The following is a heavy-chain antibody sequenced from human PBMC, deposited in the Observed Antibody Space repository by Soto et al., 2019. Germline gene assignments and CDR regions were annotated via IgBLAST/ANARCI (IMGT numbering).Heavy chain of an antibody. J-gene: IGHJ5*02. Sequence: SVKVSFKASGGTFSSYTISWVRQAPGQGLEWMGRIIPILGIANYAQKFQGRVTITADKSTSTAYMELSSLRSEDTAVYYCARDSALTTVTTENWFDPWGQGTLVTVSS. CDR2: IIPILGIA. V-gene: IGHV1-69*02. CDR1: GGTFSSYT. D-gene: IGHD4-4*01. CDR3: ARDSALTTVTTENWFDP.